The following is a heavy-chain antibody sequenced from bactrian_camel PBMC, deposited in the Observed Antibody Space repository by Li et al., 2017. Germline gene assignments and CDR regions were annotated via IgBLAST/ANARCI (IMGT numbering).Heavy chain of an antibody. Sequence: HVQLVESGGGSVQAGGSLRLSCTTSKYSRSDNCLAWFRQTPGKERDFVASISTDGTPTYGDSVQGRATISQDNAKNMMYLEINSLKPDNSGLYRCAPAGRSYVDINCRASLGQGTQVTVS. CDR2: ISTDGTP. CDR1: KYSRSDNC. V-gene: IGHV3S53*01. J-gene: IGHJ4*01. D-gene: IGHD7*01.